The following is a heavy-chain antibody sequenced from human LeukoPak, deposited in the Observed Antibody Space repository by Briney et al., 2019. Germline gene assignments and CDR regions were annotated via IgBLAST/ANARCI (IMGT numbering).Heavy chain of an antibody. J-gene: IGHJ4*02. Sequence: PSETLSLTCAVYGGSFSGYYWSWIRQPPGKGLEWIGEINHSGSTNYNPSLKSRVTISVDTSKNHFSLKLSSVTAADTAVYYCARDPIRERDDYWGQGTLVTVFS. CDR3: ARDPIRERDDY. V-gene: IGHV4-34*01. CDR2: INHSGST. D-gene: IGHD3-9*01. CDR1: GGSFSGYY.